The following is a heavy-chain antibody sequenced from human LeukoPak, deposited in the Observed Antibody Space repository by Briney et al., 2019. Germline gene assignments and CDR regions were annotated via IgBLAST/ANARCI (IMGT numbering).Heavy chain of an antibody. CDR2: IYYSGST. D-gene: IGHD6-13*01. V-gene: IGHV4-39*07. CDR1: GGSISSSSYY. J-gene: IGHJ6*03. Sequence: PSETLSLTCTVSGGSISSSSYYWGWIRQPPGKGLEWIGSIYYSGSTYYNPSLKSRVTISVDTSKNQFSLKLSSVTAADTAVYYCARVFRYSSSWYKSSYYYYIDVWGKGTTVTISS. CDR3: ARVFRYSSSWYKSSYYYYIDV.